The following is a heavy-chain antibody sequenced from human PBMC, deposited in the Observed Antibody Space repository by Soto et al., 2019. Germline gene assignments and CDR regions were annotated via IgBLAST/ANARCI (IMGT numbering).Heavy chain of an antibody. CDR2: ISSSSSYI. J-gene: IGHJ4*02. CDR1: GFTFSSYS. V-gene: IGHV3-21*01. D-gene: IGHD5-18*01. CDR3: ARDPQLWNNFDY. Sequence: KPGGSLRLSCAASGFTFSSYSMNWVRQAPGKGLEWVSSISSSSSYIYYADSVKGRFTISRDNAKNSLYLQMNSLRAEDTAVYYCARDPQLWNNFDYWGQGTLVTVSS.